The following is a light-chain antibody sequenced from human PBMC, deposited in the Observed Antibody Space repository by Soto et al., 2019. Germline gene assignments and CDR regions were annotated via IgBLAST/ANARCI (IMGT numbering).Light chain of an antibody. J-gene: IGKJ1*01. V-gene: IGKV3-15*01. CDR1: QGVSSN. CDR2: GAS. Sequence: EIVMTQSPAILSVSPGERATLSCRASQGVSSNLAWYQQKPGQAPRLLIYGASTRATGIPARFSGSGSGTEFTLTISSLQSEDFAVYHCQQYNNWPPWTFGQGTKVEIK. CDR3: QQYNNWPPWT.